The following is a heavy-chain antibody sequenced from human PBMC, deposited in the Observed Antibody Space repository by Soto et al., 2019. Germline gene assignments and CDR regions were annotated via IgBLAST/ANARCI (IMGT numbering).Heavy chain of an antibody. CDR2: INPSGGHT. J-gene: IGHJ4*02. CDR3: ARGGHVVVVTAAFDY. Sequence: QVQLMQSGAEVKKPGASVKVSCKASGNTFTNYYIHWVRQAPGQGLEWMGTINPSGGHTTNSQNSLGRVTMTMAPPTSTLYMELTSLTSDDTAVYYCARGGHVVVVTAAFDYWGQGTLVTVSS. D-gene: IGHD2-21*02. V-gene: IGHV1-46*01. CDR1: GNTFTNYY.